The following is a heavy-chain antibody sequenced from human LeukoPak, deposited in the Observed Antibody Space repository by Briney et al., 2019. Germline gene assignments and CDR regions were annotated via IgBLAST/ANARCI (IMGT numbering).Heavy chain of an antibody. Sequence: GGSLRLSCAASGFTFSNYAMSWVRQAPGKGLEWVSAISGSGGSTYYADSVKGRFTISRDNAKNSLYLQMNTLRDEDKALYYCARLGSGWYWYYYYYMDVWGKGTTVTVSS. V-gene: IGHV3-23*01. CDR2: ISGSGGST. CDR3: ARLGSGWYWYYYYYMDV. D-gene: IGHD6-19*01. J-gene: IGHJ6*03. CDR1: GFTFSNYA.